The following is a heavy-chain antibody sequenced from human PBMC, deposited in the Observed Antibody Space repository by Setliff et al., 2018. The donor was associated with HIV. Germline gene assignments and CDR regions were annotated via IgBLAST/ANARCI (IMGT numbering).Heavy chain of an antibody. J-gene: IGHJ3*01. CDR1: DNSINSGYY. V-gene: IGHV4-38-2*02. Sequence: PSETLSLTCTVSDNSINSGYYWGWIRQPPGKGLEWIGTIYHSGASYYNPPLKSRVTISVHTSKNQFSLTLNSVTAADTAMYFCARTNWPKGELQPFDVWGQGTMVTVSS. D-gene: IGHD1-7*01. CDR3: ARTNWPKGELQPFDV. CDR2: IYHSGAS.